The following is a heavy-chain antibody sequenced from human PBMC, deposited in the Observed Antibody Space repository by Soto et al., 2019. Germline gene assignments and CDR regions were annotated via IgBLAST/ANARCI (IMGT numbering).Heavy chain of an antibody. V-gene: IGHV3-74*01. CDR2: TNVDGSKI. D-gene: IGHD3-3*01. J-gene: IGHJ6*02. CDR3: ASIRFLKFGGRL. Sequence: EVQLVESGGGLVQPGEPLRLSCAGAGVTFRNYCMHWVRQAPGKGLEWVSCTNVDGSKITYADSVKGRFTISRDNARNTVYLQMNRLTVEDTAGYYWASIRFLKFGGRLGGQGTKVTVSS. CDR1: GVTFRNYC.